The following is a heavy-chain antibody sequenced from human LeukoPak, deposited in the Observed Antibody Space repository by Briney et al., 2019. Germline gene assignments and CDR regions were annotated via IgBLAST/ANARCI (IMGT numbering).Heavy chain of an antibody. CDR3: ARGPLYSYGPSGY. J-gene: IGHJ4*02. Sequence: GGSLRLSCAASGFAFSNYWLHWVRQAPGKGLVWVARINTHGSSTNYADSVKGRFTISRDNAKNTLYLQMNSLRAEDTAVYYCARGPLYSYGPSGYWGQGTLVTVSS. CDR2: INTHGSST. CDR1: GFAFSNYW. D-gene: IGHD5-18*01. V-gene: IGHV3-74*01.